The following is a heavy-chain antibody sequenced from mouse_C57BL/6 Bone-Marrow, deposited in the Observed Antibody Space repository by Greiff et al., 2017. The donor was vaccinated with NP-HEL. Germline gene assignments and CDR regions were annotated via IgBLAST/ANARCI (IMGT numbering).Heavy chain of an antibody. D-gene: IGHD1-1*01. V-gene: IGHV1-80*01. Sequence: QVQLQQSGAELVKPGASVKISCKASGYAFSSYWMNWVKQRPGKGLEWIGQIYPGDGDTNYKGKFKGKATLTADKSSSTAYMQLRSLTSEDSAVDFCARGPTGVATDYAMDYWGQGTSVTVAS. J-gene: IGHJ4*01. CDR2: IYPGDGDT. CDR1: GYAFSSYW. CDR3: ARGPTGVATDYAMDY.